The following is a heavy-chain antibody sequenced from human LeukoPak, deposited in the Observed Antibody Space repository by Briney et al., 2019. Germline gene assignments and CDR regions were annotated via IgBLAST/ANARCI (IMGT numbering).Heavy chain of an antibody. CDR3: ARDRYSSAGGYYYYYMDV. Sequence: PGGSLRLSCAASGFTFSSYWMSWVRQAPGKGLEWVANIKQDGSEKYYADSVKGRFTISRDNAKNSLYLQMNSLRAEDTAVYYCARDRYSSAGGYYYYYMDVWGKGTTVTVSS. CDR1: GFTFSSYW. D-gene: IGHD6-19*01. V-gene: IGHV3-7*01. J-gene: IGHJ6*03. CDR2: IKQDGSEK.